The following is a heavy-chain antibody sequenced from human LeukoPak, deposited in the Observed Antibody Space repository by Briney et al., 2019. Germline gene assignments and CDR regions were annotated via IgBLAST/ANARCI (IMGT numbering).Heavy chain of an antibody. J-gene: IGHJ5*02. V-gene: IGHV4-38-2*02. D-gene: IGHD3-16*02. CDR1: GYSISSGYY. CDR2: IYHSGST. Sequence: SETLSLTCTVSGYSISSGYYWGWIRQPPGKGLEWIGSIYHSGSTYYNPSLKSRVTISVDTSKNQFSLKLSSVTAADTAVYYCARDRTYYDYVWGSYRLNWFDPWGQGTLVTVSS. CDR3: ARDRTYYDYVWGSYRLNWFDP.